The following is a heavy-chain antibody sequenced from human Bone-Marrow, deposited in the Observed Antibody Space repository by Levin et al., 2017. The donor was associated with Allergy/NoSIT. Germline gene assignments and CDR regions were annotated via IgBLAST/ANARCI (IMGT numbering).Heavy chain of an antibody. Sequence: SETLSLTCTVSGGSIDNVAYYWTWIRQHPGKGLEWIGHIYYSGGTYYNSSLESRVSVSVDTSKNHFFLKVNSMTAADTAVYYCARLYGAGSYAYWFDTWGQGALVTVSS. V-gene: IGHV4-31*03. CDR3: ARLYGAGSYAYWFDT. CDR2: IYYSGGT. D-gene: IGHD3-10*01. J-gene: IGHJ5*02. CDR1: GGSIDNVAYY.